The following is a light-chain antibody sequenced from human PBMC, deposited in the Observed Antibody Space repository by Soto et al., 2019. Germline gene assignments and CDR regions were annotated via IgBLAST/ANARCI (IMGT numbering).Light chain of an antibody. CDR2: EDN. CDR1: SSDVGSYNL. J-gene: IGLJ2*01. V-gene: IGLV2-23*01. CDR3: CSYAGSTTPVV. Sequence: QSALTQPASVSGSPGQSITISCTGTSSDVGSYNLVSWYQQHPGKAPKLMIYEDNRRSSGVSNRFSGSKSGNTASLTISGLQAEDEANYYCCSYAGSTTPVVLGGGTKLTVL.